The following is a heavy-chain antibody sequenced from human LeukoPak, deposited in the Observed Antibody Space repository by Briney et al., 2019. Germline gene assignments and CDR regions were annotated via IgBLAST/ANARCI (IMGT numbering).Heavy chain of an antibody. J-gene: IGHJ4*02. Sequence: GESLKISCKGFGYTFTSYWIAWVRQMPGKGLEWMGIIYPGDSDTRYSPSFQGQVTISADKSISTAYLQWSSLKASDTAIYYCARHETGPYFDYWGQGTLVTVSS. CDR1: GYTFTSYW. V-gene: IGHV5-51*01. CDR3: ARHETGPYFDY. D-gene: IGHD1-1*01. CDR2: IYPGDSDT.